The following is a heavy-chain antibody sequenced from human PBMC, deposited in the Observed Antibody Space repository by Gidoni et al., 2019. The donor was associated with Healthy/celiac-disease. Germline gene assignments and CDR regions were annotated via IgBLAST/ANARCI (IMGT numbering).Heavy chain of an antibody. CDR2: IIPIFGTA. D-gene: IGHD3-3*01. CDR3: AGSSGISRPNDY. Sequence: QVQLVQSGAEVQKPGSSVKVSCKAYGGTFSSHAISWVRQAPGQGLEWMGGIIPIFGTANYAQKFQGRVTITADKSTSTAYMELSSLRSEDTAVYYCAGSSGISRPNDYWGQGTLVTVSS. J-gene: IGHJ4*02. V-gene: IGHV1-69*06. CDR1: GGTFSSHA.